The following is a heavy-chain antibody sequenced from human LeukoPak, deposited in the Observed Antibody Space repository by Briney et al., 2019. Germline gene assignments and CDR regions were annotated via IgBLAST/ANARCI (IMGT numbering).Heavy chain of an antibody. CDR3: ARGTDYDFWSGREFDP. V-gene: IGHV4-4*07. J-gene: IGHJ5*02. Sequence: SETLSLTCTVSGGAISSYYWSWIRQPAGKGLEWIGRIYTSGSTNYNPSLKSRVTMSVDTSKNQFSLKLSSVTAADTAVYYCARGTDYDFWSGREFDPWGQGTLVTVSS. D-gene: IGHD3-3*01. CDR2: IYTSGST. CDR1: GGAISSYY.